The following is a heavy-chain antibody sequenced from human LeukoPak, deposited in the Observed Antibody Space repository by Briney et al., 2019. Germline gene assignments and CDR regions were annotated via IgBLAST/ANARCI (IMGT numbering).Heavy chain of an antibody. V-gene: IGHV1-46*01. J-gene: IGHJ4*02. CDR1: GYIFTSYY. CDR2: INPSGGST. CDR3: ARDRFPWVTMIVVVILDY. D-gene: IGHD3-22*01. Sequence: GASVKVSCKASGYIFTSYYMHWVRQAPGQGLEWMGIINPSGGSTSYAQKFQGRVTMTRDTSTSTVYMELSSLRSEDTAVYYCARDRFPWVTMIVVVILDYWGQGTLVTVSS.